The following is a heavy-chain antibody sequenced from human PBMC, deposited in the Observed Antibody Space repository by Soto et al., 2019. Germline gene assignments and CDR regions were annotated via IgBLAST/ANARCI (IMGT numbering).Heavy chain of an antibody. J-gene: IGHJ4*02. D-gene: IGHD2-21*01. CDR1: GGSSDSYY. Sequence: QVHLQQSGPGLVKPSETLSLTCTVSGGSSDSYYWTWIRQPAGKGLEWIGRISSSGNTNYNPSLKSRVTMSVGTSNNHLSLKLSSVTAADTGVYYCARAKDISPSEWGQGILVSVSS. CDR3: ARAKDISPSE. V-gene: IGHV4-4*07. CDR2: ISSSGNT.